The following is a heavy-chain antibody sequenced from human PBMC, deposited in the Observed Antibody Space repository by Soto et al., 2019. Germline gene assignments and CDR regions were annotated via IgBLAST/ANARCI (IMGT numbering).Heavy chain of an antibody. Sequence: PSETLSLTCAVYGGSFSGYYWSWIRQPPGKGLEWIGEINHSGSTNYNPSLKSRVTISVDTSKNQFSLKLSSVTAADTAVYYCARESSSWFPYYMDVWGKGTTVTVSS. CDR2: INHSGST. J-gene: IGHJ6*03. D-gene: IGHD6-13*01. CDR1: GGSFSGYY. CDR3: ARESSSWFPYYMDV. V-gene: IGHV4-34*01.